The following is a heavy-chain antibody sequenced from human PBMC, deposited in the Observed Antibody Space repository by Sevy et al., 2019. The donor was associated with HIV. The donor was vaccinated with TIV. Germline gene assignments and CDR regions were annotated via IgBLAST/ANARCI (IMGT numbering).Heavy chain of an antibody. CDR2: IRYDGSNK. CDR3: AKSLISCSSTSCPDYYYYGMDV. D-gene: IGHD2-2*01. V-gene: IGHV3-30*02. CDR1: GFTFSSYG. Sequence: GGSLRLSCAASGFTFSSYGMHWVRQAPGKGLEWVAFIRYDGSNKYYADSVKCRFTISRDNSKNTLYLQMNSLRAEDTAVYYCAKSLISCSSTSCPDYYYYGMDVWGQGTTVTVSS. J-gene: IGHJ6*02.